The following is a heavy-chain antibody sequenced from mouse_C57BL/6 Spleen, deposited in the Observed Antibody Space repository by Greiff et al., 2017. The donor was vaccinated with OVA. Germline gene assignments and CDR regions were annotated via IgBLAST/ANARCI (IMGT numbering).Heavy chain of an antibody. V-gene: IGHV1-81*01. D-gene: IGHD2-5*01. CDR3: ARQESNYVAWFAY. CDR2: IYPRSGNT. Sequence: VQLQQSGAELARPGASVKLSCKASGYTFTSYGISWVKQRTGQGLEWIGEIYPRSGNTYYNEKFKGKATLTADKSSSTAYMELRSLTSEDSSVYFCARQESNYVAWFAYWGQGTLVTVSA. CDR1: GYTFTSYG. J-gene: IGHJ3*01.